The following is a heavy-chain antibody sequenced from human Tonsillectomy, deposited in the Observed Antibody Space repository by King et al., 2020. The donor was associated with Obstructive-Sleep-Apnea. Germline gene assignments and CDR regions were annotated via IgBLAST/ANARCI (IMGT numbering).Heavy chain of an antibody. D-gene: IGHD5-18*01. CDR3: ARSDRDIAMGLFDY. J-gene: IGHJ4*02. Sequence: QLQESGPGLVKPSETLSLTCTVSGGPINSSSYWGWIRPPPGKGLGGFGHIYYSWGTFYNPSLKRRVTISVDTSKNPFSLALNSVTAADTAVYYCARSDRDIAMGLFDYWGQGTLVTVSS. V-gene: IGHV4-39*07. CDR1: GGPINSSSY. CDR2: IYYSWGT.